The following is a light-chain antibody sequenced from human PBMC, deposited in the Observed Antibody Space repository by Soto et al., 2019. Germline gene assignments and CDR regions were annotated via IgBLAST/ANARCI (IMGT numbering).Light chain of an antibody. CDR3: AAWDDSLNGVV. CDR2: YDD. CDR1: SSNIGNNA. V-gene: IGLV1-36*01. J-gene: IGLJ2*01. Sequence: QSVLTQPPSVSEAPRQRVTISCSGSSSNIGNNAVNWYQQLPGKAPKLLIYYDDLLPSGVSDRFSGSKSGTSASLAISVLKSEDEADYYCAAWDDSLNGVVFGGGTKRTVL.